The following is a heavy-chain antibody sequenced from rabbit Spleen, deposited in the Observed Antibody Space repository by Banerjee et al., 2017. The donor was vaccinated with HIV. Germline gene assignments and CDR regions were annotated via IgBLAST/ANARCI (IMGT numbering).Heavy chain of an antibody. CDR1: GFSFSSSYW. CDR3: ARGAGYGDYDYIPYFEL. CDR2: IVGGSSGST. V-gene: IGHV1S45*01. Sequence: QEQLVESGGGLVQPEGSLTLTCKASGFSFSSSYWICWVRQAPEKGLEWIACIVGGSSGSTYYASWAKGRFTISKTSSTTVTLQMTSLTAADTATYFCARGAGYGDYDYIPYFELWGQGTLVTVS. J-gene: IGHJ4*01. D-gene: IGHD2-1*01.